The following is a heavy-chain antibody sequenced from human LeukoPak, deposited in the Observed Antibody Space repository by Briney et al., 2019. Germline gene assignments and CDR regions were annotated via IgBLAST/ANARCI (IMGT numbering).Heavy chain of an antibody. CDR2: IWYDGSNK. J-gene: IGHJ3*02. V-gene: IGHV3-33*01. Sequence: GGSLRLSCAASGFTFSSYGMHWVRQAPGKGLEWVAVIWYDGSNKYYADSVKGRFTISRDNSKNTLYLQMNSLRAEDTAVYYCARDGDYYGSGSYFTNDAFDMWGQGTMVTVSS. CDR3: ARDGDYYGSGSYFTNDAFDM. D-gene: IGHD3-10*01. CDR1: GFTFSSYG.